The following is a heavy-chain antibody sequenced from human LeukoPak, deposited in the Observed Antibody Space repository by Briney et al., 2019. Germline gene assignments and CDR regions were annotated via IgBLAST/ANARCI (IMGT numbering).Heavy chain of an antibody. J-gene: IGHJ4*02. V-gene: IGHV4-34*01. CDR1: GGSFSGYY. D-gene: IGHD3-9*01. CDR3: ARGTYYDILTGYYSVGRPRYYFDY. CDR2: INHSGSS. Sequence: PSETLSLTCAVYGGSFSGYYWSWIRQPPGKGLEWIGEINHSGSSNYNPSLKSRVTISVDTSKNQFSLKLSSVTAADTAVYYCARGTYYDILTGYYSVGRPRYYFDYWGQGTLVTVSS.